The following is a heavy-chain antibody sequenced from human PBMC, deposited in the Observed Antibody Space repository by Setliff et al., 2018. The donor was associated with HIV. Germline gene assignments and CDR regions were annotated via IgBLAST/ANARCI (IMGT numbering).Heavy chain of an antibody. V-gene: IGHV4-34*12. CDR1: GGSLIANH. CDR2: VLYNGGT. CDR3: RVWILRYTSDI. Sequence: PSETLSLTCTIYGGSLIANHWSWIRQSPGNGLEWIGEVLYNGGTRYNTSLENRVSMSVDTSKNQFSLQLLSVSAADPAVYYCRVWILRYTSDIWGQGTVVTVSS. D-gene: IGHD1-20*01. J-gene: IGHJ3*02.